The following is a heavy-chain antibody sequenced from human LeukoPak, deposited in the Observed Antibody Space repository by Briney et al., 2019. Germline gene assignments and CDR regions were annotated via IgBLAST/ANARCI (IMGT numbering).Heavy chain of an antibody. D-gene: IGHD2-2*01. J-gene: IGHJ5*02. Sequence: SETLSLTCTVSGGSISRSSYYWGWIRQPPGTGLEWIGSIYYSGSTYYNPSLKSRVTISVDTSKNQFSLKLSSVTAADTAVYYCARQSRISYNWFDPWGQGTLVTVSS. V-gene: IGHV4-39*01. CDR2: IYYSGST. CDR3: ARQSRISYNWFDP. CDR1: GGSISRSSYY.